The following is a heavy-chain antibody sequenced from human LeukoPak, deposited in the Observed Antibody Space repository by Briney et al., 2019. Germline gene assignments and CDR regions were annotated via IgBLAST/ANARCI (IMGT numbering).Heavy chain of an antibody. V-gene: IGHV3-53*01. J-gene: IGHJ3*01. CDR3: VSQKWLYAFDV. Sequence: PGGSLRLSCVASGLTFNSNYMSWVRPAPGKGLEWVSAIYSGGATYYADSVKGRFTVSRDDSKNTLYLQMYRLRAEDTAMYYCVSQKWLYAFDVWGQGTMVTVSS. CDR2: IYSGGAT. CDR1: GLTFNSNY. D-gene: IGHD5-24*01.